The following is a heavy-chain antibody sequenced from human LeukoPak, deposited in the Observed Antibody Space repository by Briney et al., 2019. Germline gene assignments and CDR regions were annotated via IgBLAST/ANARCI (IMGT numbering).Heavy chain of an antibody. J-gene: IGHJ4*02. CDR1: GFTFSNYW. V-gene: IGHV3-7*01. CDR2: IKPDGSEK. CDR3: AREDSYYYGSGSYPFDY. D-gene: IGHD3-10*01. Sequence: GGSLRLSCAASGFTFSNYWMTWVRQAPGKGLEWVAPIKPDGSEKYYMDSVKGRFTISRDNAKNSLYLQMNSLRAEDTAVYYCAREDSYYYGSGSYPFDYWGQGTLVTVSS.